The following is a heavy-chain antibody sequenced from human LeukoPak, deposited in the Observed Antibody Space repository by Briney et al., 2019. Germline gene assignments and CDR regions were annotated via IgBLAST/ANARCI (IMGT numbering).Heavy chain of an antibody. CDR1: RFTFSSYS. CDR2: ISSSSSYI. V-gene: IGHV3-21*01. Sequence: KPEGSLRLSCAATRFTFSSYSMNWVRPAPGTGPDWVSSISSSSSYIYYADSVKGRFTISRDDAKNSLYLQMNSLRAEDTAVYYCARAGDYGDYFDYWGQGTLVTVSS. CDR3: ARAGDYGDYFDY. J-gene: IGHJ4*02. D-gene: IGHD4-17*01.